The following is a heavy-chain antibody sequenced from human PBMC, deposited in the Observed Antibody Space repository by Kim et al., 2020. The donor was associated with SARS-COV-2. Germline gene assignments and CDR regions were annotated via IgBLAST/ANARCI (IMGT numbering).Heavy chain of an antibody. CDR3: ARSYYDYVWGNAFDI. CDR2: IYYSGST. V-gene: IGHV4-59*01. D-gene: IGHD3-16*01. J-gene: IGHJ3*02. Sequence: SETLSLTCTVSGGSISSYYWSWIRQPPGKGLEWIGYIYYSGSTNYNPSLKSRVTISVDTSKNQFSLKLSSVTAADTAVYYCARSYYDYVWGNAFDIWGQGTMVTVSS. CDR1: GGSISSYY.